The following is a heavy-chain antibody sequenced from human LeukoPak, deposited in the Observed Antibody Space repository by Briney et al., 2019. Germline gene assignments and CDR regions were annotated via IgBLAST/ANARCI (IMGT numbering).Heavy chain of an antibody. V-gene: IGHV4-34*01. CDR1: GGSFSGYS. J-gene: IGHJ5*02. Sequence: SETLSLTCAVFGGSFSGYSWNWIRQPPGKGLEWIGEINHSGSSNYNPSLKSRVTISVDTSKNQFSLKLSSVTAADTAVYYCARGHRHWFDPWGQGTLVTVSS. CDR2: INHSGSS. CDR3: ARGHRHWFDP.